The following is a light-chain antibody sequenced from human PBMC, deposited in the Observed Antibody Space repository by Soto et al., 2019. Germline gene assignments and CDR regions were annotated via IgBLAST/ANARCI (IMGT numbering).Light chain of an antibody. CDR3: SSYTSTTIYA. Sequence: QSALTQPASVSGSPGQSITISCTGTSSDVGGYRYVSWYQQHPGKAPKLMIYEVSNRPSGVSNRFSGSKSGNTASLIISGLQAEDEADYFCSSYTSTTIYAFGTGTKVTAL. CDR1: SSDVGGYRY. J-gene: IGLJ1*01. CDR2: EVS. V-gene: IGLV2-14*01.